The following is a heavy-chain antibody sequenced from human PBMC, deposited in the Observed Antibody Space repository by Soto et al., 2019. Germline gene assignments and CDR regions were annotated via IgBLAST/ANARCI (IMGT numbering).Heavy chain of an antibody. CDR2: ISSTTNYI. CDR3: ARESEDLTSTFDY. Sequence: PGGSLRLSCAASGFTFRRYSMNWVRQAPGKGLEWVSSISSTTNYIYYADSMKGRFTVSRDNAKNSVYLDMNSLSAEDTAVYYCARESEDLTSTFDYWGQGTLVTVSS. V-gene: IGHV3-21*01. J-gene: IGHJ4*02. CDR1: GFTFRRYS.